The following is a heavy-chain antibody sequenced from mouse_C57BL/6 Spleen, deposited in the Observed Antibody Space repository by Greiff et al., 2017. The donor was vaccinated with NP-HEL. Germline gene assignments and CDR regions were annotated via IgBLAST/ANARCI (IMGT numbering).Heavy chain of an antibody. J-gene: IGHJ2*01. CDR3: ARGSNYPYYFDY. D-gene: IGHD2-5*01. Sequence: QVQLQQSGAELVRPGTSVTLSCKASGYTFTSYWMHWVKQRPGQGLEWIGVIDPSDSYTNYNQKFKGKATLTVDTSSSTAYMQLSSLTSEDSAVYYCARGSNYPYYFDYWGQGTTLTVSS. CDR1: GYTFTSYW. V-gene: IGHV1-59*01. CDR2: IDPSDSYT.